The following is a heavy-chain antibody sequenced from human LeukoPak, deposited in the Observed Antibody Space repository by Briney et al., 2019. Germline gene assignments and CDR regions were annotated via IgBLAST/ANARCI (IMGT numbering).Heavy chain of an antibody. CDR2: INPSGGST. Sequence: GASVKVSCKASGYTFTSYYMHWVRQAPGQGLEWMGIINPSGGSTSYAQKFQGRVTMTRDTSTSTVYMELSSLRSEDTAVYYCARAGLPGLENDILTGYSAFDIWGQGTMVTVSS. D-gene: IGHD3-9*01. CDR3: ARAGLPGLENDILTGYSAFDI. V-gene: IGHV1-46*01. J-gene: IGHJ3*02. CDR1: GYTFTSYY.